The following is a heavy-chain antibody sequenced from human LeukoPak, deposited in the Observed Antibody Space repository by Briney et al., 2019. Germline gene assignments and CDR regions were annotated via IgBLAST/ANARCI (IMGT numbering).Heavy chain of an antibody. Sequence: GGSLRLSCAASGFTFDDYGMSWVRQAPGKGLEWVSGINWSGGSTGYADSVKGRFTISRDNAKNSLYLQMSSLRAEDTALYYCAVSPRDYYYYMDVWGKGTTVTVSS. CDR2: INWSGGST. V-gene: IGHV3-20*04. J-gene: IGHJ6*03. CDR3: AVSPRDYYYYMDV. CDR1: GFTFDDYG.